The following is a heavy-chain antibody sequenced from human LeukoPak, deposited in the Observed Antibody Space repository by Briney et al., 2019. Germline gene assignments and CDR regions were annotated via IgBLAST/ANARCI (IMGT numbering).Heavy chain of an antibody. CDR3: TRFWGYSSGWSHSDY. D-gene: IGHD6-19*01. CDR1: GYSFISYW. Sequence: LGESLKISCKASGYSFISYWIGWVRQMPGEGLEWMGIIYPADSDTRYSPSFQGQVTISADKSISTAYLQWSSLKASDNAMYYCTRFWGYSSGWSHSDYWGQGTLVTVSS. J-gene: IGHJ4*02. CDR2: IYPADSDT. V-gene: IGHV5-51*01.